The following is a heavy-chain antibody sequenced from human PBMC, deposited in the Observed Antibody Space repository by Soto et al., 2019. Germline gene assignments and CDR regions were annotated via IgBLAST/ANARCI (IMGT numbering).Heavy chain of an antibody. CDR1: GYSFTSYW. D-gene: IGHD3-22*01. CDR2: IDPSDSYT. V-gene: IGHV5-10-1*01. J-gene: IGHJ6*02. Sequence: GESLKIPCKGPGYSFTSYWNSWVRQMPGKGVEWMGRIDPSDSYTNYCPSFQGHVIISADKSISTAYLQWSSLKASDTAMYYCGRHPAVVTPGDYYGMDVWGQGTTVTVSS. CDR3: GRHPAVVTPGDYYGMDV.